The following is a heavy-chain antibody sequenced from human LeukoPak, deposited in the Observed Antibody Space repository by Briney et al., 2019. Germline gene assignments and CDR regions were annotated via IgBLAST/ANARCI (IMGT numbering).Heavy chain of an antibody. J-gene: IGHJ4*02. D-gene: IGHD6-6*01. CDR1: GFTFSSYG. V-gene: IGHV3-30*02. Sequence: GGSLRLSCAASGFTFSSYGMHWVRQAPGKGLEWVAVIWYDGSNKYYADSVKGRFTISRDNSKNTLYLQMNSLRAEDTAVYYCAKEGQLVPYYFDYWGQGTLVTVSS. CDR2: IWYDGSNK. CDR3: AKEGQLVPYYFDY.